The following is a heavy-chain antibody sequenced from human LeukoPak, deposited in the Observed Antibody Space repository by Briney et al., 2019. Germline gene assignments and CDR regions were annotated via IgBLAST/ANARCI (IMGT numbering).Heavy chain of an antibody. D-gene: IGHD2-15*01. CDR1: GYTFTSYA. CDR2: INAGNGNT. V-gene: IGHV1-3*01. Sequence: ASVKVSCKASGYTFTSYAMHWVRQAPGQRLEWMGWINAGNGNTKYSQKFQGRVTITRDTSASTAYMELSSLRSEDTAVYYCARDQWYSCYYGMDVWGQGTTVTVSS. CDR3: ARDQWYSCYYGMDV. J-gene: IGHJ6*02.